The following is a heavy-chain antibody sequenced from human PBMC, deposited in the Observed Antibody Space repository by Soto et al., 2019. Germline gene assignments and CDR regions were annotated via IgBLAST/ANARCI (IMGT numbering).Heavy chain of an antibody. V-gene: IGHV1-18*04. CDR2: ISAYNGNT. CDR3: ARSSLYYDFWSGYYFPFGY. D-gene: IGHD3-3*01. CDR1: GYTFTSYG. J-gene: IGHJ4*02. Sequence: GASVKVSCKASGYTFTSYGISWVRQAPGQGLEWMGWISAYNGNTNYAQKLQGRVTMTTDTSTSTAYMELRSLRSDDTAVYYCARSSLYYDFWSGYYFPFGYWGQGTLVTVSS.